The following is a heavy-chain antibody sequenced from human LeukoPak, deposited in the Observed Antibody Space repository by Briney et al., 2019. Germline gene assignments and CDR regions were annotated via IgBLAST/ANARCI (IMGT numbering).Heavy chain of an antibody. CDR3: AGEVASSIHY. Sequence: SETLSLTCTVSGGSISDSSYHWGWIRQPPGKGLEWIGSIYYSGTTYYRPSLKSRVTISVDTSKNQLSLKLTSVTAADTAVYYCAGEVASSIHYWGQGTLVTVSS. D-gene: IGHD3-10*01. J-gene: IGHJ4*02. CDR2: IYYSGTT. CDR1: GGSISDSSYH. V-gene: IGHV4-39*01.